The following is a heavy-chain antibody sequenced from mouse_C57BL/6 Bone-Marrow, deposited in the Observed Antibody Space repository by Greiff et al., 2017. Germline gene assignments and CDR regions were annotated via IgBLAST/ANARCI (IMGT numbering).Heavy chain of an antibody. Sequence: EVMLVESGGGLVKPGGSLKLSCAASGFTFSSYAMSWVRQTPEKRLEWVATISDGGSYTYYPDNVKGRFTISRDNAKNNLYLQMSHLKSEDTAMYYCARGGGRLRPYYFDYWGQGTTLTVSS. CDR1: GFTFSSYA. J-gene: IGHJ2*01. V-gene: IGHV5-4*03. CDR2: ISDGGSYT. D-gene: IGHD3-2*02. CDR3: ARGGGRLRPYYFDY.